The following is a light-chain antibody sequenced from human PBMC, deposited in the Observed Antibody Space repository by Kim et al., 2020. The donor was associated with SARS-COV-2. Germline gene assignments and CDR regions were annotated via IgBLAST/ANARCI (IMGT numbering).Light chain of an antibody. Sequence: VSPGERATLSCSASQSVSSSLAWYQQKPGQAPRLLIYGASTRATGIPARFSGSGSGTDFTLTISSLQSEDFAVYYCQQYYDWPLSFGGGTKVDIK. CDR2: GAS. J-gene: IGKJ4*01. V-gene: IGKV3-15*01. CDR3: QQYYDWPLS. CDR1: QSVSSS.